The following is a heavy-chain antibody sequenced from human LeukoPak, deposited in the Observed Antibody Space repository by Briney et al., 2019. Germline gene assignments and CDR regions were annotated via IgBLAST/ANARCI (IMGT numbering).Heavy chain of an antibody. J-gene: IGHJ5*02. CDR3: ARVGSEYDYVWGSYLYTGGNWFDP. Sequence: PSETLSLTCTVSGGSISSYYWSWIRQPAGKGLEWIGRIYTSGSTNYNPSLKSRVTMSVDTSKNQFSLKLSSVTAADTAVYYCARVGSEYDYVWGSYLYTGGNWFDPWGQGTRVTVSS. CDR2: IYTSGST. V-gene: IGHV4-4*07. D-gene: IGHD3-16*02. CDR1: GGSISSYY.